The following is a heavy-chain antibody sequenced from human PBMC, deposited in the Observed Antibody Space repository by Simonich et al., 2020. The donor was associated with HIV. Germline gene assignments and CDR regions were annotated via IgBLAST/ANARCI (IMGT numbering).Heavy chain of an antibody. Sequence: QVQLQQWGAGLLKPSETLSLTCAVYGGSFSCYYWSWIRQTPGKGLEWIGEINNSGSTNYNPSLKSRVTISVDTSKNQFSLKLSSVTAADTAVYYCARLYSGYDNYFQHWGQGTLVTVSS. CDR1: GGSFSCYY. CDR2: INNSGST. V-gene: IGHV4-34*01. D-gene: IGHD5-12*01. J-gene: IGHJ1*01. CDR3: ARLYSGYDNYFQH.